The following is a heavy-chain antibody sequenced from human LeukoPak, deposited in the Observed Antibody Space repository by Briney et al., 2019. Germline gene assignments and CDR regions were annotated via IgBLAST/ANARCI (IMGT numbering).Heavy chain of an antibody. D-gene: IGHD7-27*01. CDR3: AKEELGIRLDY. J-gene: IGHJ4*02. CDR1: GGTFSNYV. Sequence: SVNVSCKASGGTFSNYVISWVRQAPGQGLEWMGGIIPIFGTANYAQKFQGRVTVTADESTSTAYMELSSLRSEDTAVYYCAKEELGIRLDYWGQGTLVTVSS. V-gene: IGHV1-69*13. CDR2: IIPIFGTA.